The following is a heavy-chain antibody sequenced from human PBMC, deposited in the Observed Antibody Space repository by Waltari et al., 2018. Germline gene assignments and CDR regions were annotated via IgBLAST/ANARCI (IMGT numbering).Heavy chain of an antibody. D-gene: IGHD3-10*02. CDR1: GGSISDSY. CDR2: IYTSGSS. J-gene: IGHJ6*03. Sequence: VQLQESGPGLVTPSETLSLPCPVSGGSISDSYLTWIRQPPGKGLEWIGYIYTSGSSSYNPSLKNRVTILLDTSQNQFSLHLNSVTAADTAVYYCAREGNMLGQSSYYYHMDVWGKGTTVTVSS. V-gene: IGHV4-4*09. CDR3: AREGNMLGQSSYYYHMDV.